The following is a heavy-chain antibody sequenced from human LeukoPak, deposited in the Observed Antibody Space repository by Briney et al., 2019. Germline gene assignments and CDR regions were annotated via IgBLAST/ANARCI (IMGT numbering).Heavy chain of an antibody. J-gene: IGHJ6*02. Sequence: GGSLRLSCAASGFTFSSYAMHWVRQAPGKGLEWVAVISYDGSNKYYADSVKGRFTISRDNSKNTLYLQMNSLRAEDTAVYYCARDRAGSSSEKDNYYYYGMDVWGQGTTVTVSS. D-gene: IGHD6-6*01. CDR1: GFTFSSYA. V-gene: IGHV3-30-3*01. CDR3: ARDRAGSSSEKDNYYYYGMDV. CDR2: ISYDGSNK.